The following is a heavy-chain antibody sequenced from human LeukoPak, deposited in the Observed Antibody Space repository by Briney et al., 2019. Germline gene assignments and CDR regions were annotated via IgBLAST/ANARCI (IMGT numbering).Heavy chain of an antibody. V-gene: IGHV3-21*01. D-gene: IGHD3-3*01. CDR3: AREPTNYDFWSGYLNYYYGMDV. CDR2: ISSNSSYI. J-gene: IGHJ6*02. Sequence: GGSLRLSCAAPGFTFSSYSINWVRQAPGKGLEWVSSISSNSSYIYYADSVKGRFTISRDNAKNSLYLQMNSLRAEDTAVYYCAREPTNYDFWSGYLNYYYGMDVWGQGTTVTVSS. CDR1: GFTFSSYS.